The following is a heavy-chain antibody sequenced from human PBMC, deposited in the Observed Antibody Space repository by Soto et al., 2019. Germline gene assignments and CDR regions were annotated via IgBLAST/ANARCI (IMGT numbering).Heavy chain of an antibody. CDR1: GFTFSSYS. Sequence: GGSLRLSCAASGFTFSSYSMNWVRQAPGKGLEWVSSISSSSSYIYYADSVKGRFTISRDNAKNSLYLQMNSLRAEDTAVYYCARDPPNCSGGYYMDVWGKGTTVTVSS. J-gene: IGHJ6*03. CDR2: ISSSSSYI. CDR3: ARDPPNCSGGYYMDV. D-gene: IGHD2-15*01. V-gene: IGHV3-21*01.